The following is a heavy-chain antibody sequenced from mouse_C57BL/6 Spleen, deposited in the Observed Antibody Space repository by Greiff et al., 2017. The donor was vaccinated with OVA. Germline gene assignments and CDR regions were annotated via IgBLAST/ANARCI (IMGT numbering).Heavy chain of an antibody. V-gene: IGHV1-64*01. CDR3: ARDGNYGVDY. D-gene: IGHD2-1*01. J-gene: IGHJ4*01. Sequence: VQLQQPGAELVKPGASVKLSCKASGYTFTSYWMHWVKQRTGQGLEWIGMINPNSGSTNYNEKFKSKATLTVDKSSSTAYMQLRSLTSEDSAGYYCARDGNYGVDYWGQGTSVTVSS. CDR2: INPNSGST. CDR1: GYTFTSYW.